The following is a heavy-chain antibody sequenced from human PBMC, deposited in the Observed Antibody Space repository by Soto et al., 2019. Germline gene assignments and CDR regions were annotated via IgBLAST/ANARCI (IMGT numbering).Heavy chain of an antibody. V-gene: IGHV4-34*01. CDR3: ARELRFLEWFPARWFDP. CDR2: INHSGST. D-gene: IGHD3-3*01. Sequence: SETLSLTCAVYGGSFSGYYWSWIRQPPGKGLEWIGEINHSGSTNYNPSLKSRVTISVDTSKNQFSLKLSSVTAADTAVYYCARELRFLEWFPARWFDPWGQGTLVTVSS. J-gene: IGHJ5*02. CDR1: GGSFSGYY.